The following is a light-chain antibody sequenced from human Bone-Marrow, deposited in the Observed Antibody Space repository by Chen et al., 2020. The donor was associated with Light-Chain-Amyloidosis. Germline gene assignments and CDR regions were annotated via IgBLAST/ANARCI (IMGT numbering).Light chain of an antibody. J-gene: IGKJ4*01. CDR3: QQSYITPQVT. V-gene: IGKV1-39*01. CDR2: AAS. CDR1: QSISTY. Sequence: IQITQSRSPLSATIGDRVTLTCRASQSISTYLNWYHQKPGKAPKLLIYAASSLQIGVPSRFSGSGSGTEFTLTISSLQPEDFATYYCQQSYITPQVTFGGGTKVEIK.